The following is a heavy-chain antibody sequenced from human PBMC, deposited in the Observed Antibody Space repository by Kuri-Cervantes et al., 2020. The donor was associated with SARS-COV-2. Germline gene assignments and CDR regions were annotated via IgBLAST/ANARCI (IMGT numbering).Heavy chain of an antibody. Sequence: SVKVSCKASGGTFSSYTISWVRQAPGQGLEWMGGIIPILGTANYAQKFQGRVTITADKSTSTAYMELSSLRSEDTAVYYCARVMSGYSYGPLTPDYYYSMDVWGKGTTVTVSS. CDR2: IIPILGTA. CDR3: ARVMSGYSYGPLTPDYYYSMDV. CDR1: GGTFSSYT. J-gene: IGHJ6*03. D-gene: IGHD5-18*01. V-gene: IGHV1-69*08.